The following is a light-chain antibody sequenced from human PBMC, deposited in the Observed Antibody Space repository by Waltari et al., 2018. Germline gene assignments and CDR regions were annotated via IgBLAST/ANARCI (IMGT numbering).Light chain of an antibody. CDR1: NSDIGSNY. J-gene: IGLJ2*01. Sequence: QSALTQPPSVSAAPGQKVTISCSGSNSDIGSNYVSWYQHLPGTAPKLLIFDNDKRPSGIADRFSGSKSGTSATLGITGLQTGDEADYYCGTWDSSLSAVLFGGGTKLTVL. V-gene: IGLV1-51*01. CDR3: GTWDSSLSAVL. CDR2: DND.